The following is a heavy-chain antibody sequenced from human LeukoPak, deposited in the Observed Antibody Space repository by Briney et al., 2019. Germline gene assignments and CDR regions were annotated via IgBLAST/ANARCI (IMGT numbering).Heavy chain of an antibody. J-gene: IGHJ6*03. V-gene: IGHV3-23*01. CDR2: ISGSGDNT. CDR3: ARDGFDSSGYSYYYYYMDV. Sequence: GGSLRLSCAASGVTRSGFARSSVRRTPEKGLEWVSGISGSGDNTLYADSVKGRFTISRDNSKNTLYLEMNSLRAEDTAVYYCARDGFDSSGYSYYYYYMDVWGKGTTVTVSS. CDR1: GVTRSGFA. D-gene: IGHD3-22*01.